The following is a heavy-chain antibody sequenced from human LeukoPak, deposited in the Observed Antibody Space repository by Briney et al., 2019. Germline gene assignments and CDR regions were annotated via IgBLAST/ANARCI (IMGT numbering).Heavy chain of an antibody. CDR2: IYTSGST. CDR1: GYSISSGYY. J-gene: IGHJ5*02. V-gene: IGHV4-38-2*02. D-gene: IGHD6-19*01. Sequence: SETLSLTCTVSGYSISSGYYWGWIRQPPGKGLEWIGSIYTSGSTNYNPSLKSRVTMSVDTSKNQFSLKLSSVTAADTAVYYCAIIAVATTGWFDPWGQGTLVTVSS. CDR3: AIIAVATTGWFDP.